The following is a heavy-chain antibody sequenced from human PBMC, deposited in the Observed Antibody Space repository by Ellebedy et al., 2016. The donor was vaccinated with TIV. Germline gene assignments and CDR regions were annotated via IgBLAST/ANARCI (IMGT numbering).Heavy chain of an antibody. J-gene: IGHJ4*02. CDR2: ISPSDGRT. Sequence: AASVKVSCKASGYTFTSFYMIWVRQAPGQGLEWMGMISPSDGRTAYAQNFQGRVTMTRDTSTSTVYMELSSLRSEDTAVYFCARMRGYFEVSGYGFDHWGQGTRVTVSS. CDR3: ARMRGYFEVSGYGFDH. D-gene: IGHD3-3*01. V-gene: IGHV1-46*01. CDR1: GYTFTSFY.